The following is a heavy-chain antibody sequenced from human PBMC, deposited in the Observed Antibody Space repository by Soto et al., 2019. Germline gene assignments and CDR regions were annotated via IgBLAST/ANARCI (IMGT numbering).Heavy chain of an antibody. D-gene: IGHD1-1*01. J-gene: IGHJ4*02. CDR2: IYYSGST. Sequence: QVQLQESGPGRVKPSETLSLTCTVSGGSISSYYWSCIRQPPGKGLEWIGYIYYSGSTDYDPTLKSRVTMSVDTAKDQVSLKLSSVTAADTAVYYCARRSGTYFDFWGQGTLVTVSS. CDR1: GGSISSYY. V-gene: IGHV4-59*01. CDR3: ARRSGTYFDF.